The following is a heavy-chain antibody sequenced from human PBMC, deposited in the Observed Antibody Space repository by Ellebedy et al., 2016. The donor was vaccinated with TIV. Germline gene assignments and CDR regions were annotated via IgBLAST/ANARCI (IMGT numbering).Heavy chain of an antibody. V-gene: IGHV3-48*02. J-gene: IGHJ4*02. CDR1: GFTFSSYG. CDR2: ISKTSSTI. CDR3: ARATRSFDF. Sequence: PGGSLRLSCAASGFTFSSYGMNWVRQAPGKGLEWVSYISKTSSTISYADSVRGRFTISRDNAENSLYLEMSSLRDYDTAIYYCARATRSFDFWGQGALVTVSS.